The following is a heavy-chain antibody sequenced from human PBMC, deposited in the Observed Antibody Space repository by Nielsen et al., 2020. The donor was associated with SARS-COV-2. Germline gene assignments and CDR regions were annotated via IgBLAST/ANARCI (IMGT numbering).Heavy chain of an antibody. CDR2: INHSGST. Sequence: SETLSLTCAVYGGSFSGYYWSWIRQPPGKGLEWIGEINHSGSTNYNPSLKSRVTISVDTSKNQFSLKLSSVTAADTAVYYCARGRVPPYYGSGSYYSTKYYFDYWGQGTLVTVSS. CDR3: ARGRVPPYYGSGSYYSTKYYFDY. J-gene: IGHJ4*02. V-gene: IGHV4-34*01. CDR1: GGSFSGYY. D-gene: IGHD3-10*01.